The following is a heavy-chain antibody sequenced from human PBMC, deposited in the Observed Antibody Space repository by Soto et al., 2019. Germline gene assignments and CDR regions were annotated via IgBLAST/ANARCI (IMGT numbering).Heavy chain of an antibody. V-gene: IGHV3-30*18. CDR3: AKDYSGSPHDAFDI. J-gene: IGHJ3*02. CDR2: ISYDGSNK. Sequence: QVQLVESGGGVVQPGRSLRLSCAASGFTFSSYGMHWVRQAPGKGLEWVSVISYDGSNKYYADSVKGRFTISRDNSKNTLYLQMNSLRAEDTAVYYCAKDYSGSPHDAFDIWGQGTMVTVSS. D-gene: IGHD1-26*01. CDR1: GFTFSSYG.